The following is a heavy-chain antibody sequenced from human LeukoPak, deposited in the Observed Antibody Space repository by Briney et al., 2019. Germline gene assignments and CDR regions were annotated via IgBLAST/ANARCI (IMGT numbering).Heavy chain of an antibody. D-gene: IGHD3-22*01. Sequence: SETLSLTCTVSGASISNYYWCWLRQPPGKGLEWIGYVHYTGSTNYNPSLKSRVTISEHASKNQFSLKLRSVTAADTAVYYCARGPTYYYDSSGYYPFDYWGQGTLVTVSS. V-gene: IGHV4-59*01. J-gene: IGHJ4*02. CDR1: GASISNYY. CDR2: VHYTGST. CDR3: ARGPTYYYDSSGYYPFDY.